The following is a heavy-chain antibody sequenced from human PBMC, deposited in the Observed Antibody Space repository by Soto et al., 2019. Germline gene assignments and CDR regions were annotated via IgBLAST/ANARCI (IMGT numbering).Heavy chain of an antibody. J-gene: IGHJ3*01. CDR2: ISYDESTT. CDR3: SKAMIGSYDSDAFDV. CDR1: GFSVSRYG. D-gene: IGHD3-22*01. V-gene: IGHV3-30*18. Sequence: AGSLRLSCAASGFSVSRYGIHWVRQAPGKGLEWVAVISYDESTTFYADSVKGRFTISRDNSKNTLFLQMNSLRPEDTAVYYCSKAMIGSYDSDAFDVWGQGTMVTVSS.